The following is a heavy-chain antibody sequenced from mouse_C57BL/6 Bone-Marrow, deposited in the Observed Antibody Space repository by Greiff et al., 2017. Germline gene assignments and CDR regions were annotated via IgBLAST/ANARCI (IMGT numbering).Heavy chain of an antibody. CDR1: GYTFTDYE. V-gene: IGHV1-15*01. CDR3: ARSLY. CDR2: IDPETGGT. Sequence: QVQLQQSGAELVRPGASVTLSCKASGYTFTDYEMHWVKQTPVHGLEWIGAIDPETGGTAYNQKFKGKAILTADKSSSTAYMELRSLTSEDTAIYYCARSLYWGQGTTLTVSS. J-gene: IGHJ2*01.